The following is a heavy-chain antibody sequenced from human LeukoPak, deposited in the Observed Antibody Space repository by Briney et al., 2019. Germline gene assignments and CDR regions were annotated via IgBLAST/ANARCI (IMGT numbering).Heavy chain of an antibody. CDR3: ASYYSSGWYYFDY. J-gene: IGHJ4*02. V-gene: IGHV4-59*12. D-gene: IGHD6-19*01. CDR1: GGSMTSYY. CDR2: IYYSGST. Sequence: SETLSLTCNVSGGSMTSYYWSWIRQTPEKGLEWIGYIYYSGSTNYNPSLKSRVTISVDTSKNQFSLKLSSVTAADTAVYYCASYYSSGWYYFDYWGQGTLVTVSS.